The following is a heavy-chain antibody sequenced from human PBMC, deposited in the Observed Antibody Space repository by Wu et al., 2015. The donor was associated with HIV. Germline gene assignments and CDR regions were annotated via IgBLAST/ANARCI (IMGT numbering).Heavy chain of an antibody. V-gene: IGHV1-2*02. CDR2: INSNRGGT. CDR3: ARDGGITMIVGPPEVY. CDR1: GYTFTEYY. Sequence: GAEVKKPGPSVMVSCKASGYTFTEYYMYWVRRAPGQGLEWMGWINSNRGGTKYAQKFQGRVTMTRDTAVSTAYMELRSLRSDDTAVYYCARDGGITMIVGPPEVYWGQGTLVTVSS. D-gene: IGHD3-22*01. J-gene: IGHJ4*02.